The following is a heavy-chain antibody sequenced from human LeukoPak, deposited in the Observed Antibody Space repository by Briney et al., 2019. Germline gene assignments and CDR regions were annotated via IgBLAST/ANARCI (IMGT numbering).Heavy chain of an antibody. CDR1: GFSVGSNF. Sequence: GGSLRLSCAASGFSVGSNFMTWVRRPPGKGLEWVSVIFGAETTFYADSVKGRFTISRDNSKSTLYLQMNSLRAEDTAVYYCARDPEYSYGLNWGQGTLVTVSS. CDR2: IFGAETT. V-gene: IGHV3-66*01. D-gene: IGHD5-18*01. J-gene: IGHJ4*02. CDR3: ARDPEYSYGLN.